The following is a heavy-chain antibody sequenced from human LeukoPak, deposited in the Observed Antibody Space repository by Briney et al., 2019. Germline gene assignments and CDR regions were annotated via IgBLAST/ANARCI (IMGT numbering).Heavy chain of an antibody. CDR3: ARHSGSGSLSRPFDP. D-gene: IGHD3-10*01. J-gene: IGHJ5*02. Sequence: SETLSLTCSLSGGSVTSGGFYWGWLRQPPGKGPEWIATIYYTGSTCYNPSLQSRVTISIDTSKNQFSLRLTSVTATDTAVYHCARHSGSGSLSRPFDPWGQGTLVTVSS. CDR1: GGSVTSGGFY. CDR2: IYYTGST. V-gene: IGHV4-39*01.